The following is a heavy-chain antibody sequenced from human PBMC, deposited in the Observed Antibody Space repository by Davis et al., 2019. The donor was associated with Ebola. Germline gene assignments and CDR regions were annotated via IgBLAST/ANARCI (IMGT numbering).Heavy chain of an antibody. CDR1: GFIFSSYW. CDR2: LKGDGSVK. V-gene: IGHV3-7*01. D-gene: IGHD5-24*01. J-gene: IGHJ4*02. CDR3: AREGRRWLQFDC. Sequence: PGGSLRLSCAASGFIFSSYWMTWVRLAPGKGLEWVANLKGDGSVKNYVDSVKGRFIISRDNAKNSLYLQMNSLRAEDTAVYYCAREGRRWLQFDCWGQGTLVTVSS.